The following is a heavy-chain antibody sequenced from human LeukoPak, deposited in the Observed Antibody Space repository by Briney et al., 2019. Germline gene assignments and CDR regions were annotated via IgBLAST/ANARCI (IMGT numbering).Heavy chain of an antibody. J-gene: IGHJ4*02. CDR2: ISAGNGNT. CDR1: GYTFTSYA. D-gene: IGHD7-27*01. V-gene: IGHV1-3*01. CDR3: TRGPPNWGYDF. Sequence: ASVKVSCKASGYTFTSYAIHWVRQAPGQRLEWMGWISAGNGNTKYSQNFQGRVTMTRDTSINTAYMELSGLISEDTAVYYCTRGPPNWGYDFWGQGTLVTVSS.